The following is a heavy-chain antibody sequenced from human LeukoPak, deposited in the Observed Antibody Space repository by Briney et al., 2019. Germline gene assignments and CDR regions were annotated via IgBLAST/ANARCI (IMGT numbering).Heavy chain of an antibody. V-gene: IGHV4-34*01. Sequence: PSETQSLTCAVYGGSFSGYYRSWIRQPPGKGLEWIGEINHSGSTNYNPSLKSRVTISVDTSKNQFSLKLSSVTAADTAVYYCARAAGHAGSPYYYYYYGVDVWGKGTTVTVSS. CDR3: ARAAGHAGSPYYYYYYGVDV. J-gene: IGHJ6*04. CDR2: INHSGST. CDR1: GGSFSGYY. D-gene: IGHD3-10*01.